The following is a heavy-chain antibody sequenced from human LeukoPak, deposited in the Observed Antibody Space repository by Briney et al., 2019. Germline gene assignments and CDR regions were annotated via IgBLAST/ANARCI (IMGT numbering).Heavy chain of an antibody. CDR1: GYTFTSYY. CDR3: ARAVAGTSHRYYFDY. V-gene: IGHV1-46*01. J-gene: IGHJ4*02. Sequence: ASVKVSCKASGYTFTSYYMHWVRRAPGQGLEWMGIINPSGGSTSYAQKFQGRVTMTRDTSTSTVYMELSSLRSEDTAVYYCARAVAGTSHRYYFDYWGQGTLVTVSS. D-gene: IGHD6-19*01. CDR2: INPSGGST.